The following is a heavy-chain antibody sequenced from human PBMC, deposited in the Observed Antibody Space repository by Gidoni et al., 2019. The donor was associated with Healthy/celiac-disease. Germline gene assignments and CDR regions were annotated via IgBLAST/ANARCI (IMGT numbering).Heavy chain of an antibody. J-gene: IGHJ4*02. CDR2: IYTSGST. Sequence: QVQLQESGPGLVKPSQTLSLTCTVSGGSISSGSYYWSWIRQPAGKGLEWIGRIYTSGSTNYNPSLKSRVTISVDTSKNQFSLKLSSVTAADTAVYYCARQLWLQKLFDYWGQGTLVTVSS. CDR3: ARQLWLQKLFDY. V-gene: IGHV4-61*02. CDR1: GGSISSGSYY. D-gene: IGHD5-18*01.